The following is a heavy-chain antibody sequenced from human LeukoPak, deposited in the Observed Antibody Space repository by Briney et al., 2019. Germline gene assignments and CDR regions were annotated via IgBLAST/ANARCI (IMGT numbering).Heavy chain of an antibody. CDR2: IYSGGNT. Sequence: GGSLRLSCAASGFTVSSNYMSRVRQAPGKGLEWVSVIYSGGNTYYADSVKGRFTISRDNSKNTLYLQMNSLRAEDTAVYYCARRCGGSCFYAFDIWGQGTMVTVSS. CDR3: ARRCGGSCFYAFDI. CDR1: GFTVSSNY. V-gene: IGHV3-66*01. J-gene: IGHJ3*02. D-gene: IGHD2-15*01.